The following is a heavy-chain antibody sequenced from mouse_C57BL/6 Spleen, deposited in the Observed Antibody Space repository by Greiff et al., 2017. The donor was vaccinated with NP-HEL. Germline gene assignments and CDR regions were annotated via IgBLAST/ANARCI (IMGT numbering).Heavy chain of an antibody. J-gene: IGHJ4*01. D-gene: IGHD2-1*01. CDR2: IDPNSGGT. Sequence: QVQLQQPGAELVKPGALVKLSCKASGYTFTSYWMHWVKQRPGRGLEWIGRIDPNSGGTKYNEKFKSKATLTVDQPSSTAYMQLSSLTSEDSAVYYCARQPIYYGNYDYAMDYWGQGTSVTVSS. CDR1: GYTFTSYW. CDR3: ARQPIYYGNYDYAMDY. V-gene: IGHV1-72*01.